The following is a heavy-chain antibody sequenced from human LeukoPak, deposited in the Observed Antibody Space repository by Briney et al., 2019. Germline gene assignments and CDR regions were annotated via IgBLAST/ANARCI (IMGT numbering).Heavy chain of an antibody. V-gene: IGHV3-74*01. Sequence: PGGSLSLSCAVFGFTFCSYWMHWVSQAPGKGLVWVSRINNDGSSRNYADSVKGRFTISRDNAKNTLSLQMNRLGAEDTAVYFCASLGYIGFEYWGPGTLVTVSS. CDR2: INNDGSSR. J-gene: IGHJ4*02. D-gene: IGHD5-24*01. CDR3: ASLGYIGFEY. CDR1: GFTFCSYW.